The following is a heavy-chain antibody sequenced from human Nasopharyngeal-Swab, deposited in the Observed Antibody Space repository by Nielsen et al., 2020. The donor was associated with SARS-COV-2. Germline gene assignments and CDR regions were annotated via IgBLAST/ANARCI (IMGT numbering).Heavy chain of an antibody. D-gene: IGHD1-7*01. V-gene: IGHV3-20*04. J-gene: IGHJ4*02. CDR3: ARDRKEVGITGTLRGDY. CDR2: INYNGATT. CDR1: GFTLRNYA. Sequence: GESLKISCAASGFTLRNYAMTWVRQAPGKGLEWVSGINYNGATTTYADSVKGRFTTSRDNANNVLYLQMDSLRAEDTALYYCARDRKEVGITGTLRGDYWGLGTMVTVSA.